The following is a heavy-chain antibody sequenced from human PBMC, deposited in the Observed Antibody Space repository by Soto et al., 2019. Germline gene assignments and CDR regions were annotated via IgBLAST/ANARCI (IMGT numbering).Heavy chain of an antibody. CDR3: AREKVGANDY. CDR2: MNPNSGNT. V-gene: IGHV1-8*02. D-gene: IGHD1-26*01. Sequence: ASVKVSCKASGYTFTGYYIHWVRQATGQGLEWMGWMNPNSGNTGYAQKFQGRVTMTRNTSISTAYMELSSLRSEDTAVYYCAREKVGANDYWGQGTLVTVSS. CDR1: GYTFTGYY. J-gene: IGHJ4*02.